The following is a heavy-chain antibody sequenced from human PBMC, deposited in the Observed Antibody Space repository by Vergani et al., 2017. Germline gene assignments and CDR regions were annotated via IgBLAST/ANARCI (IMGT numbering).Heavy chain of an antibody. V-gene: IGHV3-15*07. CDR2: IKSTFDRGTT. J-gene: IGHJ6*02. CDR3: TTDPRYCGDGSCYWLRDHHYYGMDV. D-gene: IGHD2-21*01. CDR1: GFSFRNAW. Sequence: EVQLVESGGGLVKPGGSFRPSCVASGFSFRNAWMNWVRRTPGKGLEWVGRIKSTFDRGTTDYAAAVKGRFTISRDDSKNTLFLQMNGLKTEDIGVYYCTTDPRYCGDGSCYWLRDHHYYGMDVWGQGTTVTVSS.